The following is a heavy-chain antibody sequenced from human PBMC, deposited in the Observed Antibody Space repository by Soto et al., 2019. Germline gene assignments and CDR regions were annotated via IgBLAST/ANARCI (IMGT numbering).Heavy chain of an antibody. V-gene: IGHV5-10-1*01. D-gene: IGHD5-18*01. CDR1: GYNFTSYW. Sequence: GESLKISCKGSGYNFTSYWITWVRQMPGKGLEWMGNIDPSDSFTNYSPSFQGHVTISADKSISTAYLQWSSLKASDTAIYYCARLRGYELDYWGQGTLVTVSS. CDR2: IDPSDSFT. J-gene: IGHJ4*02. CDR3: ARLRGYELDY.